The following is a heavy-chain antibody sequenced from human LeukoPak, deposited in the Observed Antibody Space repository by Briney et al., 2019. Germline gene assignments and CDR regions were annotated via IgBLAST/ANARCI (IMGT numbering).Heavy chain of an antibody. V-gene: IGHV4-34*01. Sequence: SETLSLTCAVYGGSFSGYYWSWIRQPPGKGLEWIGEINHSGSTNYNPSLKSRVTISVDTSKNQFSLKLSSVTAADTAVYYCARGRRIVVVPAAFYFDYWGQGTRVTVSS. CDR2: INHSGST. CDR1: GGSFSGYY. J-gene: IGHJ4*02. CDR3: ARGRRIVVVPAAFYFDY. D-gene: IGHD2-2*01.